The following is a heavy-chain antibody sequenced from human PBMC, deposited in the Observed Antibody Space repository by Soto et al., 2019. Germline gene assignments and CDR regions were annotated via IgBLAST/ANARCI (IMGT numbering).Heavy chain of an antibody. D-gene: IGHD1-7*01. V-gene: IGHV4-34*01. Sequence: SLTLCVTWGVYGGSFSVYDCSWTRKPTERGLEWIGEINHSGSTNYNPSLKSRVTISVDTSKNQFSLKLSSVTAADTAVYYCARLMAETTYYYYYGMDVWGQGTTVTVSS. J-gene: IGHJ6*02. CDR1: GGSFSVYD. CDR3: ARLMAETTYYYYYGMDV. CDR2: INHSGST.